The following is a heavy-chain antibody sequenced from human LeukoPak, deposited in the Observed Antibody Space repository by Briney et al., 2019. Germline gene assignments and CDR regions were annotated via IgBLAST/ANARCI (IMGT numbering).Heavy chain of an antibody. J-gene: IGHJ4*02. CDR3: AVGEAVAGTVY. Sequence: GGSLRLSCAASGFTFSSYSMNWVRQAPGKGLEWVSYISSSSSTIYYADSVKGRFTISRDNAKNSLYLQMNSLRAEDTAVYYCAVGEAVAGTVYWGRGTLVTVSS. V-gene: IGHV3-48*01. CDR2: ISSSSSTI. D-gene: IGHD6-19*01. CDR1: GFTFSSYS.